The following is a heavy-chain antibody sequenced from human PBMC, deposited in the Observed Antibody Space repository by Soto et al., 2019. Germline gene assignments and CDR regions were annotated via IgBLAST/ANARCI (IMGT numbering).Heavy chain of an antibody. J-gene: IGHJ6*02. Sequence: PSETLSLTCAVSGGSISSGDYYWSWIRQPPGKGLEWIGYIYYSGSTYYNPSLKSRVTISVDTSKNQFSLKLSSVTAADTAVYYCARALXVVVPAAPYYYYYGMDVWGQGTTVTVSS. D-gene: IGHD2-2*01. CDR1: GGSISSGDYY. CDR2: IYYSGST. CDR3: ARALXVVVPAAPYYYYYGMDV. V-gene: IGHV4-30-4*01.